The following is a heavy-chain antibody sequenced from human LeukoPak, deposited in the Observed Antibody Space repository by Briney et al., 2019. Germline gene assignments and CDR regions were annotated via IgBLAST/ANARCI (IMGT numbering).Heavy chain of an antibody. J-gene: IGHJ4*02. CDR1: GFTVSSNY. CDR3: ARDRRDKDFDY. Sequence: PGGSLRLSCAASGFTVSSNYMSWVRQAPGKGLEWVSVIYSGGSTYYADSVKGRFTISRDNSKNTLYLQMNSLRAEDTAVYYCARDRRDKDFDYWGQGTLVTVSS. CDR2: IYSGGST. D-gene: IGHD2-15*01. V-gene: IGHV3-53*01.